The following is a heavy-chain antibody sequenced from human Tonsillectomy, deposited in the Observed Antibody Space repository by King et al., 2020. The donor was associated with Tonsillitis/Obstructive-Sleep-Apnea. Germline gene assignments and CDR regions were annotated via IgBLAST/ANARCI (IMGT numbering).Heavy chain of an antibody. J-gene: IGHJ6*02. CDR3: ARELGTTYSSGQGYYGMDV. CDR1: GYTFTDYY. CDR2: INPNSGGT. Sequence: HVQLVESGAEVKKPGASVKVSCKASGYTFTDYYMYWVRQAPGQGLEWMGWINPNSGGTNYAQKFQGRFTMTRDTSISTAYMELSRLRPDDTALYYCARELGTTYSSGQGYYGMDVWGQGTPVTVSS. D-gene: IGHD6-25*01. V-gene: IGHV1-2*02.